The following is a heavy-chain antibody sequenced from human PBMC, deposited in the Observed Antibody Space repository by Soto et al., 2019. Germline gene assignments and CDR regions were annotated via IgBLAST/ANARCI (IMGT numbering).Heavy chain of an antibody. Sequence: GASVKVSCKASGYTFTSYAMHWVGQAPGKKLEWMGWINAGNGNTKYSQKFQGRVTITRDTSASTAYMELSSLRSEDTAVYYCARSSITIFGVVKYYFDYWGQGTLVTVSS. V-gene: IGHV1-3*01. CDR1: GYTFTSYA. CDR3: ARSSITIFGVVKYYFDY. CDR2: INAGNGNT. J-gene: IGHJ4*02. D-gene: IGHD3-3*01.